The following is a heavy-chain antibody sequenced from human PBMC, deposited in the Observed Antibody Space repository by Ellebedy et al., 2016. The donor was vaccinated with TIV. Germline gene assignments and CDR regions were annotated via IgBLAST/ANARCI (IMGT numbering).Heavy chain of an antibody. CDR3: ARRSYYNLDY. D-gene: IGHD3-10*01. J-gene: IGHJ4*02. Sequence: GESLKISCAVSGFTFSSYSMNWVRQAPGKGLEWVSYISSSSSSIYYADSVKGRFTISRDNAKNSLYLQMNSLRDEDTAVYYCARRSYYNLDYWGQGTLVTVPS. V-gene: IGHV3-48*02. CDR2: ISSSSSSI. CDR1: GFTFSSYS.